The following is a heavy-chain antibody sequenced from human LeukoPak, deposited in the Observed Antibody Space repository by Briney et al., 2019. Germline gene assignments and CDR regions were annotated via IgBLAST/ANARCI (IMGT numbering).Heavy chain of an antibody. CDR3: ARRKQEGWFDP. J-gene: IGHJ5*02. Sequence: ASETLSLTCTVAGGSMSSYYWSWIRQPPGEGLEWIGYIYYSGYTNYNPSLKSRVTISVDTSKNQFSLKLSSVTATDTAAYYCARRKQEGWFDPWGQGTLVTVSS. CDR1: GGSMSSYY. V-gene: IGHV4-59*08. CDR2: IYYSGYT.